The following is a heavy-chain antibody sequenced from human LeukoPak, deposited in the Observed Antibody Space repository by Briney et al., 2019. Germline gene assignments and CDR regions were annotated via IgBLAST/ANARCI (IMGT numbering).Heavy chain of an antibody. CDR2: IYSGNST. V-gene: IGHV3-53*01. Sequence: PGGSLRLPCVVSGFTVSSNYMSWVRQAPGKGLEWVSVIYSGNSTYYADSVKGRFTIARDNSKNTLYLQMDSLRAEDTAVYYCARVAVPGYSDYWGQGTLVTVSS. CDR1: GFTVSSNY. J-gene: IGHJ4*02. CDR3: ARVAVPGYSDY. D-gene: IGHD6-19*01.